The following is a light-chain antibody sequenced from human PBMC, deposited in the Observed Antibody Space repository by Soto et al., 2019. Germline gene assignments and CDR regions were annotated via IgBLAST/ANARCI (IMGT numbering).Light chain of an antibody. CDR3: AALDDSMNVV. CDR2: SNN. V-gene: IGLV1-44*01. Sequence: QSVLTQPHSASGTPGQRVTISCSGSSSNIGSNTANWYQQLPGTAPKLLIYSNNHRPSGVPDRFSDSKSGTSASRAIIGLQTENYADYYCAALDDSMNVVFGGGTKLTVL. CDR1: SSNIGSNT. J-gene: IGLJ2*01.